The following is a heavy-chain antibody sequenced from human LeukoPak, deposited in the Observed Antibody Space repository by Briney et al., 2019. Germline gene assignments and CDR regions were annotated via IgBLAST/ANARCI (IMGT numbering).Heavy chain of an antibody. D-gene: IGHD6-19*01. Sequence: GGSLRLSCAASGFTFSSYSMNWVRQAPGKGLEWVSSTSSSSSYIYYADSVKGRFTISRDNAKNSLYLQMNSLRAEDTAVYYCARGPQWLRALYFQHWGQGTLVTVSS. CDR1: GFTFSSYS. J-gene: IGHJ1*01. CDR3: ARGPQWLRALYFQH. V-gene: IGHV3-21*01. CDR2: TSSSSSYI.